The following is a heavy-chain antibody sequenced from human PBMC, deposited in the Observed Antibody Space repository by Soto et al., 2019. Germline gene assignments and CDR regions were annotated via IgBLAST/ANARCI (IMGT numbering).Heavy chain of an antibody. J-gene: IGHJ4*02. CDR3: AKWSYLDY. CDR2: ISGSDGKT. V-gene: IGHV3-23*01. CDR1: GFSFASFA. Sequence: GSLRLSCTTSGFSFASFAMTWVRQAPGKGLEWVATISGSDGKTYYADSVKGRFSISRDTSRNTLYLQMNSLRADDTAIYFCAKWSYLDYWGQGTRVTVSS. D-gene: IGHD3-3*01.